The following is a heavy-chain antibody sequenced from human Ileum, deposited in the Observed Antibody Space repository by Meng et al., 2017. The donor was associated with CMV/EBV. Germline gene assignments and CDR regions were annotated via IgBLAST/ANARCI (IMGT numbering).Heavy chain of an antibody. D-gene: IGHD2-15*01. CDR2: IGRDGSET. CDR3: AKYYCATGSCFIDY. J-gene: IGHJ4*01. Sequence: GELLKISWATSGFTLSSYWMTWVRQAPGKGLKWLAKIGRDGSETDYVDSLEGRLTISRDNAKNSLYLQMHSLRAEDTAVYYCAKYYCATGSCFIDYWGHGTLVTVSS. V-gene: IGHV3-7*01. CDR1: GFTLSSYW.